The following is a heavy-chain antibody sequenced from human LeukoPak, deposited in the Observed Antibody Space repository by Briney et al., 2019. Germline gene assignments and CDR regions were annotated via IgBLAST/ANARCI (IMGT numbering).Heavy chain of an antibody. V-gene: IGHV4-59*08. CDR2: IYYSGST. J-gene: IGHJ4*02. CDR1: GGSISRYY. CDR3: ASSRILPGYLDY. Sequence: PSETLSLTCTVSGGSISRYYWSWIRQPPGKGLEWIGYIYYSGSTNYNPSLKSRVTISVDTSKNQFSLKLSSVTAADTAVYYCASSRILPGYLDYWGQGTLVTVSS. D-gene: IGHD3-9*01.